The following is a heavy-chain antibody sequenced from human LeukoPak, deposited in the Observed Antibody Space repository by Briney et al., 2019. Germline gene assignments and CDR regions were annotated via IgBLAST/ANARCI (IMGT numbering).Heavy chain of an antibody. J-gene: IGHJ2*01. CDR1: GLTFNTYA. Sequence: GRSLRLSCAAPGLTFNTYAMHWVRQAPGKGLEWVAVISSDGSNKYHTDSVKGRFTISRDNSRNTLYLQMNSLRAEDTAVYYCARDQGYCTCTSCHYCQSYFVVWGPGTLVTVSS. D-gene: IGHD2-2*01. CDR2: ISSDGSNK. CDR3: ARDQGYCTCTSCHYCQSYFVV. V-gene: IGHV3-30-3*01.